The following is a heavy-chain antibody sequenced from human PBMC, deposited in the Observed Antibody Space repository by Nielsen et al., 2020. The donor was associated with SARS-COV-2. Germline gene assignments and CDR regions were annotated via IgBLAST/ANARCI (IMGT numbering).Heavy chain of an antibody. CDR1: GGSISSSNW. CDR3: ARDTRVPGIAVAGTEY. D-gene: IGHD6-19*01. CDR2: IYHSGST. V-gene: IGHV4-4*02. J-gene: IGHJ4*02. Sequence: SETLSLTCAVSGGSISSSNWWSWVRPPPGKGLEWIGEIYHSGSTNYNPSLKSRVTISVDKSKNQFSLKLSSVTAADTAVYYCARDTRVPGIAVAGTEYWGQGTLVTVSS.